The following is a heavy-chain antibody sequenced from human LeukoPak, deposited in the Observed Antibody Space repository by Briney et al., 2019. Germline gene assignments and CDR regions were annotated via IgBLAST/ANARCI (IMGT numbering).Heavy chain of an antibody. V-gene: IGHV3-23*01. Sequence: GGSLRLSCAASGFTFSSYAMSWVRQAPGKGLEWVSLISRGGDRINYADSVRGRLTISRDNSRSTVYLQMNSLRAEDTALYYCAKDPAAPGPLFGLADYCGRGFLVTVSS. D-gene: IGHD6-13*01. CDR2: ISRGGDRI. CDR3: AKDPAAPGPLFGLADY. J-gene: IGHJ4*02. CDR1: GFTFSSYA.